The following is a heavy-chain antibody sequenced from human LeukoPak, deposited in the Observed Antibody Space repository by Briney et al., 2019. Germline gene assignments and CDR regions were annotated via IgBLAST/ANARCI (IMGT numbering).Heavy chain of an antibody. CDR1: GYTFTGYY. J-gene: IGHJ4*02. CDR2: INPNSGGT. V-gene: IGHV1-2*06. CDR3: ARDGETNDYGDYPFDY. Sequence: ASLKVSCKASGYTFTGYYMHWVRQAPGQGLEWMGRINPNSGGTNYAQKFQGRVTMTRDTSISTAYMELSRLRSDDTAVYYCARDGETNDYGDYPFDYWGQGTLVTVSS. D-gene: IGHD4-17*01.